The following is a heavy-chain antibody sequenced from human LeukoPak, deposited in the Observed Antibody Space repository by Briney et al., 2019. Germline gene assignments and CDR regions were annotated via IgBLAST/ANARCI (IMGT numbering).Heavy chain of an antibody. V-gene: IGHV4-61*02. CDR3: ARHTAATLPRGLYFGMDV. D-gene: IGHD2-2*02. CDR1: GGSISSGSYY. Sequence: SETLSLTGTVSGGSISSGSYYWSWIRQPAGKGLEWIGRIYTSGSTNYNPSLKSRVTISVDTSKNQFSLKLSSETAADTAVYYCARHTAATLPRGLYFGMDVWGQGTTVAVSS. J-gene: IGHJ6*02. CDR2: IYTSGST.